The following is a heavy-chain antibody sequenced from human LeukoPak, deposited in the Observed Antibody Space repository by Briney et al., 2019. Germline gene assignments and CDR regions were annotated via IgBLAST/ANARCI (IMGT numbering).Heavy chain of an antibody. D-gene: IGHD2/OR15-2a*01. CDR3: AVEYSNTPLGLDF. CDR2: IKGDGSEK. J-gene: IGHJ4*02. Sequence: GGSLRLSCAASGLTFSRFYMSWVRQAPGKGLEWVANIKGDGSEKFYMDSVKGRFTISRGNVRESLSLQMKSLRVEDTAMYYCAVEYSNTPLGLDFWGQGTLVTVSS. CDR1: GLTFSRFY. V-gene: IGHV3-7*03.